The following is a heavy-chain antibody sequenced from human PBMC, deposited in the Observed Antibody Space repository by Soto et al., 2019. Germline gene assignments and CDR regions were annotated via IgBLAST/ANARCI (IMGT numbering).Heavy chain of an antibody. D-gene: IGHD3-10*01. V-gene: IGHV1-24*01. J-gene: IGHJ4*02. CDR2: FDPEDGET. CDR3: ATGTLILYGSGSYYPH. Sequence: ASVKVSCKVSGYTLTELSMHWVPQAPGKGLEWMGGFDPEDGETIYAQKFQGRVTMTEDTSTDTAYMELSSLRSEDTAVYYCATGTLILYGSGSYYPHWGQGTLVTVS. CDR1: GYTLTELS.